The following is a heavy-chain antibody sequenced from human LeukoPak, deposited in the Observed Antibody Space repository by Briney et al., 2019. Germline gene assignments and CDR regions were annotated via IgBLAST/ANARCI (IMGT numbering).Heavy chain of an antibody. CDR1: GYTFTGYY. CDR2: INPNSGGT. D-gene: IGHD3-3*01. J-gene: IGHJ4*02. CDR3: ARLESTKYYDFWSGYERGLTDY. V-gene: IGHV1-2*02. Sequence: GASVKVCFKASGYTFTGYYMHWVRQAPGQGLEWMGWINPNSGGTNYAQKFQGRVTMTRDTSISTAYMELSRLRSDDTAVYYCARLESTKYYDFWSGYERGLTDYWGQGTLVTVSS.